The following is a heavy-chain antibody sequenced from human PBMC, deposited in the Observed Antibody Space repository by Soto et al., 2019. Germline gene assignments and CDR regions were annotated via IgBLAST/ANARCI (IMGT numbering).Heavy chain of an antibody. V-gene: IGHV1-3*01. J-gene: IGHJ5*01. CDR1: GSTFTSYA. Sequence: ASVKVSCKASGSTFTSYAIHWVRQAPGQRLEWMGWINAGNGNTKYSQKFQGRVTINPDISNNQVSLHLNSVTPDDTAVYYCVRLIGNSWLDSWGQGTLVTVSS. D-gene: IGHD2-8*01. CDR2: INAGNGNT. CDR3: VRLIGNSWLDS.